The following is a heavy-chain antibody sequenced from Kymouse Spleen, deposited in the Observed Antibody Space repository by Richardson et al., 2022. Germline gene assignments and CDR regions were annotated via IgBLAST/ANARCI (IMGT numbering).Heavy chain of an antibody. J-gene: IGHJ4*02. V-gene: IGHV1-58*01. Sequence: QMQLVQSGPEVKKPGTSVKVSCKASGFTFTSSAVQWVRQARGQRLEWIGWIVVGSGNTNYAQKFQERVTITRDMSTSTAYMELSSLRSEDTAVYYCAAGYYGSGSYYNFDYWGQGTLVTVSS. CDR2: IVVGSGNT. CDR3: AAGYYGSGSYYNFDY. CDR1: GFTFTSSA. D-gene: IGHD3-10*01.